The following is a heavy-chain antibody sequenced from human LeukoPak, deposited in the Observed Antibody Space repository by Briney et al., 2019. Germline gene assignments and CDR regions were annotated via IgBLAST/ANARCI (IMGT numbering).Heavy chain of an antibody. CDR1: GYTFTSYG. J-gene: IGHJ5*02. Sequence: GASVKVSCKASGYTFTSYGISWVRQAPGQGLEWMGWISAYNGNTNYAQKLQARVTMTTDTSTSTAYMELRSLRSDDTAVYYCARARTTYSSSWNNWFDPWGQGTLVTVSS. D-gene: IGHD6-13*01. V-gene: IGHV1-18*01. CDR2: ISAYNGNT. CDR3: ARARTTYSSSWNNWFDP.